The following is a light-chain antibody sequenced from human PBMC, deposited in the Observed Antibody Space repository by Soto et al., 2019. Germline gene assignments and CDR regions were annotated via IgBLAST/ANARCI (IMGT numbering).Light chain of an antibody. V-gene: IGKV3-11*01. CDR1: QSVSTY. Sequence: EIVLTQSPATLSLSPGERATLSCRASQSVSTYLAWYQQKPGQAPRLLIYHTSNRAAGIPARFSGSGSGTDFTLTISSLEPEDSAVYICQQYGSSPWTFGQGTKVDI. J-gene: IGKJ1*01. CDR3: QQYGSSPWT. CDR2: HTS.